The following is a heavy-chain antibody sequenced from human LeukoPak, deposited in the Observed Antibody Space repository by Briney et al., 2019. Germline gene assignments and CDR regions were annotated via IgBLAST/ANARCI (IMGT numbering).Heavy chain of an antibody. CDR1: GGSISSYY. D-gene: IGHD4-17*01. CDR2: IYTSGST. CDR3: ARGALRVSDAFDI. J-gene: IGHJ3*02. V-gene: IGHV4-4*07. Sequence: SETLSLTCTVSGGSISSYYWRWIRQPAGKGLEWIGRIYTSGSTNYNPSLKSRVTMSVDTSKNQFSLKLSSVTAADTAVYYCARGALRVSDAFDIWGQGTMVTVSS.